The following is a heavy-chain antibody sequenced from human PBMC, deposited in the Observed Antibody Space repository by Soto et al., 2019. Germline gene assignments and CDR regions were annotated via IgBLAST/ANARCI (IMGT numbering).Heavy chain of an antibody. J-gene: IGHJ4*02. V-gene: IGHV1-3*01. CDR3: AREYDYVWGSYGLPDY. D-gene: IGHD3-16*01. CDR2: INAGNGNT. CDR1: GYTFTSYA. Sequence: ASVKVSCKASGYTFTSYAMHWVRQAPGQRLEWMGWINAGNGNTKYSQKFQGRVTITRDTSASTAYMELSSLRSEDTAVYYCAREYDYVWGSYGLPDYWGQGTLVTVS.